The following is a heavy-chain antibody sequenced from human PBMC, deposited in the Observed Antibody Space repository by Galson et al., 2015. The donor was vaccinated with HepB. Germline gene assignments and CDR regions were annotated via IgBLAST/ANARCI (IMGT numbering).Heavy chain of an antibody. CDR1: GYTFTGYY. CDR3: ARGDYVDTAMVTLIFNLENYYYYGMDV. V-gene: IGHV1-2*06. CDR2: INPNSGGT. J-gene: IGHJ6*02. D-gene: IGHD5-18*01. Sequence: SVKVSCKASGYTFTGYYMHWVRQAPGQGLEWMGRINPNSGGTNYAQKFQGRVTMTRDTSISTAYMELSRLRSDDTAVYYCARGDYVDTAMVTLIFNLENYYYYGMDVWGQGTTVTVSS.